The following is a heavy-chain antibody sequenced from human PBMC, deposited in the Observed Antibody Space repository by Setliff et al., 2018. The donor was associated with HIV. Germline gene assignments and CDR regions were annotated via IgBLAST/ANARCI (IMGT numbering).Heavy chain of an antibody. V-gene: IGHV4-31*03. Sequence: SETLSLTCTVSGGSISSGAYYWSWIRQHPGKGLEWIGYIYYSGSTYYNPSLKGRVTISVDTSKNQFSLKLNSVTAADTAVYYCARVPLSSPSRPGGYFDYWGQGTLVTVSS. J-gene: IGHJ4*02. CDR3: ARVPLSSPSRPGGYFDY. CDR2: IYYSGST. CDR1: GGSISSGAYY. D-gene: IGHD3-16*01.